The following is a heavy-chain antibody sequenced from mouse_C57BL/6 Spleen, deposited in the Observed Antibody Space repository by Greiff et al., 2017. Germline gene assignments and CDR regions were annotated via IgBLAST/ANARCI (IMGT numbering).Heavy chain of an antibody. CDR1: GFSFNTYA. D-gene: IGHD1-1*01. CDR3: VRSYYYGSSYYLDY. J-gene: IGHJ2*01. CDR2: IRSKSNNYAT. V-gene: IGHV10-1*01. Sequence: DVQLVESGGGLVQPKGSLKLSCSASGFSFNTYAMNWVRQAPGKGLEWVARIRSKSNNYATYYADSVKDRFTISRDDSESMLYLQMNNLKTEDTAMYYCVRSYYYGSSYYLDYWGQGTTLTVSS.